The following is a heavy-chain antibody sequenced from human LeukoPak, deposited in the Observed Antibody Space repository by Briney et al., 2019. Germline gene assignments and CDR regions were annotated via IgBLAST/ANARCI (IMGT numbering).Heavy chain of an antibody. D-gene: IGHD3-10*01. J-gene: IGHJ4*02. CDR2: IIPIFGTA. CDR1: GGTFSSYA. Sequence: SVKVPCKASGGTFSSYAISWVRQAPGQGLEWMGGIIPIFGTANYAQKFQGRVTITTDESTSTAYMELSSLRSEDTAVYYRARDNYYGSGSYGYWGQGTLVTVSS. V-gene: IGHV1-69*05. CDR3: ARDNYYGSGSYGY.